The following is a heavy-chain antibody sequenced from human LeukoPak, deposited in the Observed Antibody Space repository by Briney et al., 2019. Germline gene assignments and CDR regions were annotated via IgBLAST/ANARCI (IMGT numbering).Heavy chain of an antibody. CDR3: AKRVPYSSSSVYFDK. Sequence: GGSLRLSCVAPGFTFSSFGMNWVRQAPAKGLEWVSAISDDGRNTYYADSAKGRFTISRDNSKNTLYLQVNSLRTDDTAVYYCAKRVPYSSSSVYFDKWGQGTPVTVSS. CDR2: ISDDGRNT. CDR1: GFTFSSFG. V-gene: IGHV3-23*01. J-gene: IGHJ4*02. D-gene: IGHD6-6*01.